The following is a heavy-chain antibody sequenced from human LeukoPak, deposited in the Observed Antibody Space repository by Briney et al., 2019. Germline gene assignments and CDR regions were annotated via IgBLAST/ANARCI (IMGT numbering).Heavy chain of an antibody. Sequence: GGSLRLSCAASGFTFSSYAMSWVRQAPGKGLEWVANINQDGSEKNCVDSVKGRFTISRDNAKYTLYLQMNSLRAEDTAVYYCARVVSNSGSYYNDWGQGALVTVSS. CDR1: GFTFSSYA. CDR2: INQDGSEK. V-gene: IGHV3-7*02. D-gene: IGHD3-10*01. J-gene: IGHJ4*02. CDR3: ARVVSNSGSYYND.